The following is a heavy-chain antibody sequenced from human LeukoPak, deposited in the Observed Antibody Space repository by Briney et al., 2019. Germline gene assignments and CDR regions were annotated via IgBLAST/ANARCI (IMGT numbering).Heavy chain of an antibody. CDR1: GFTFSSYE. D-gene: IGHD1-26*01. V-gene: IGHV3-48*03. Sequence: PGGSLRLSCAASGFTFSSYEMNWVRQAPGKGLEWVSYISSSGSTIYYADSVKGRFTIPRDNAKNSLYLQMNSLRAEDTAVYYCAREAYSGSYPDYWGQGTLVTVSS. CDR3: AREAYSGSYPDY. CDR2: ISSSGSTI. J-gene: IGHJ4*02.